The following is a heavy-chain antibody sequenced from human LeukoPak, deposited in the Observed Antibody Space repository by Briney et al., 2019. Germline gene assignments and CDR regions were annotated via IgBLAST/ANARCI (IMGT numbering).Heavy chain of an antibody. Sequence: EAAVKVSCKASGYTFTSYGISWVRQAPGQGLEWMGWISAYNGNTNYAQKLQGRVTMTTDTSASTAYMELRSLRSDDTAVYYCARDSIGIVVVPAAMANDYWGQGTLVTVSS. CDR3: ARDSIGIVVVPAAMANDY. V-gene: IGHV1-18*01. J-gene: IGHJ4*02. CDR2: ISAYNGNT. CDR1: GYTFTSYG. D-gene: IGHD2-2*01.